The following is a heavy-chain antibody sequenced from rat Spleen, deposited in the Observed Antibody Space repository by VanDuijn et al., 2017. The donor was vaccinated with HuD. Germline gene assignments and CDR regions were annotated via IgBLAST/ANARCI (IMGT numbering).Heavy chain of an antibody. Sequence: EVQLVESDGGLVQPGRSLKLSCAASGFTFSDYYMAWVRQAPTKGLEWVATISYDGSSTYYRDSVKGRFTISRDNAKSTLYLQMDSLRSEDTATYYCARSMGITTCFDYWGQGVMVTVSS. D-gene: IGHD1-9*01. CDR3: ARSMGITTCFDY. V-gene: IGHV5-29*01. CDR2: ISYDGSST. CDR1: GFTFSDYY. J-gene: IGHJ2*01.